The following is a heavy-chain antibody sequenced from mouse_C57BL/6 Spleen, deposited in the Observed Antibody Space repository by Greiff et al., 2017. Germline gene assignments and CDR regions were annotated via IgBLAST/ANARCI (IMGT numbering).Heavy chain of an antibody. Sequence: QVQLQQPGAELVKPGASVKMSCKASGYTFTSYWITWVKQRPGQGLEWIGDIYPGSGSTNYNEKFKSKATLTVDTSSSTAYMQLSSLTSEDSAVYYCARSLYGNDPYYFDYWGQGTTLTVSS. D-gene: IGHD2-2*01. CDR3: ARSLYGNDPYYFDY. CDR2: IYPGSGST. V-gene: IGHV1-55*01. CDR1: GYTFTSYW. J-gene: IGHJ2*01.